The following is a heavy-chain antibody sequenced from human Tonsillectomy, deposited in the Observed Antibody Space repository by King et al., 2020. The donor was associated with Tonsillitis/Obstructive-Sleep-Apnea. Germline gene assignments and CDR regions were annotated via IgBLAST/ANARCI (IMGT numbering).Heavy chain of an antibody. Sequence: QLVQSGGGLVKTGGSLRLSCAASGFTFIDYYMNWIRQAPAKGLGWVSYISSSGSTINYADPVKGRFTISRDNANNSLYLQMNSLRAEDTAVYYCARPVGGWDSYGCDYWGQGPLVTVST. J-gene: IGHJ4*02. CDR3: ARPVGGWDSYGCDY. CDR2: ISSSGSTI. D-gene: IGHD5-18*01. CDR1: GFTFIDYY. V-gene: IGHV3-11*01.